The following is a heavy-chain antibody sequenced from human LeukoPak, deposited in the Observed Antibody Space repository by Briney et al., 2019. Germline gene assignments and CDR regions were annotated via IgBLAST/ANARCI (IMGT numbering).Heavy chain of an antibody. Sequence: ASVKVSCKSSGYTFIDHYMHWVRQAPGQGLEWMGWINPKSGDTNYPQKFQGRVTMTRDTSISTVYMELSSLTSDDTALYYCATEGQYYYYLDVWGKGTMVIVSS. D-gene: IGHD4-11*01. J-gene: IGHJ6*03. V-gene: IGHV1-2*02. CDR1: GYTFIDHY. CDR2: INPKSGDT. CDR3: ATEGQYYYYLDV.